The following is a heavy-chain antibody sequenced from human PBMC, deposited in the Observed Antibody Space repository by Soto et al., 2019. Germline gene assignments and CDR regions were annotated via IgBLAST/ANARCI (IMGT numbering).Heavy chain of an antibody. CDR3: AKDTRYGDYVRWFDS. CDR1: GFTFSSYA. D-gene: IGHD4-17*01. V-gene: IGHV3-23*01. CDR2: ITASGGRT. J-gene: IGHJ5*01. Sequence: GGSLRLSYTASGFTFSSYAMIWVRQPPGRGMEGVSGITASGGRTYYADSVKGRFTISRDNSKSTLYLQMNSLRAEDTAVYYCAKDTRYGDYVRWFDSWGQGTLVTVSS.